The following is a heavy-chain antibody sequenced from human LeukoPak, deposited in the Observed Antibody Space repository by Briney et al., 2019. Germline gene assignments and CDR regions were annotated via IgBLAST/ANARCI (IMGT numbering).Heavy chain of an antibody. Sequence: NPSETLSLTCTVSGYSISSGYYWGWIRQPPGKGLEWIGSIYHSGSTYYNPSLKSRVTISVDTSKNQFSLKLSSVTAADTAVYYCARRRSPPRWFDPWGQGTLVTVSS. CDR1: GYSISSGYY. CDR2: IYHSGST. CDR3: ARRRSPPRWFDP. J-gene: IGHJ5*02. V-gene: IGHV4-38-2*02.